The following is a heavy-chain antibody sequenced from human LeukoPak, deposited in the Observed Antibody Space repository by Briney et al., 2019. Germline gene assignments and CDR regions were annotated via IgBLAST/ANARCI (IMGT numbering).Heavy chain of an antibody. J-gene: IGHJ4*02. CDR1: GYTFTGYY. CDR3: ASTVLWFGESTYYFDY. CDR2: INPSGGST. V-gene: IGHV1-46*01. D-gene: IGHD3-10*01. Sequence: ASVKVSCKASGYTFTGYYMHWVRQAPGQGLEWMGIINPSGGSTSYAQKFQGRVTMTRDTSISTAYMELSRLRSDDTAVYYCASTVLWFGESTYYFDYWGQGTLVTVSS.